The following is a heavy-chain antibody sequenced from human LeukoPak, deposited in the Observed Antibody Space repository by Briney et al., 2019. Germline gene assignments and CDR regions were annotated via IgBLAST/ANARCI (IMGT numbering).Heavy chain of an antibody. J-gene: IGHJ5*02. D-gene: IGHD3-10*01. CDR1: GASISSYY. V-gene: IGHV4-59*08. CDR2: VYYSGST. Sequence: SETLSLTCTVSGASISSYYWSWIRQPPGKGLERIGYVYYSGSTNYNPSLKSRVTISLDTSKTQLSLNLSSVTAADTAVYYCARHTYGSGKNWFDPWGQGTLVTVSS. CDR3: ARHTYGSGKNWFDP.